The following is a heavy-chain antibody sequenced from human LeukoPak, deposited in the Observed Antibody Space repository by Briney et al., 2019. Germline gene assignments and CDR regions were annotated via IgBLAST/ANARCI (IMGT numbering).Heavy chain of an antibody. CDR2: SHHSGST. CDR1: GYSISSGYY. Sequence: SETLSLTCTVSGYSISSGYYWGWIRQPPGKGLEWIGSSHHSGSTYYNASLKSRVTISVDTSKNQFSLKLTSVTAADTAVYYCARETYGGVDYWGQGTLVTVSS. D-gene: IGHD4-23*01. J-gene: IGHJ4*02. CDR3: ARETYGGVDY. V-gene: IGHV4-38-2*02.